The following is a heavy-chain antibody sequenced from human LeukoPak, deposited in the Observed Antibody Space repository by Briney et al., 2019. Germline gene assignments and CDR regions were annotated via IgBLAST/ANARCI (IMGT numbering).Heavy chain of an antibody. CDR1: GYTFTSYG. J-gene: IGHJ4*02. Sequence: ASVKVSCKASGYTFTSYGISWVRQAPGQGLEWMGWISAYNGNTNYAQKLQGRVTMTTDTSTSTAYMELRSLRSDDTAVYYCARDLSADRGVIAPPLDYWGQGTLVTVSS. V-gene: IGHV1-18*04. CDR2: ISAYNGNT. CDR3: ARDLSADRGVIAPPLDY. D-gene: IGHD3-10*01.